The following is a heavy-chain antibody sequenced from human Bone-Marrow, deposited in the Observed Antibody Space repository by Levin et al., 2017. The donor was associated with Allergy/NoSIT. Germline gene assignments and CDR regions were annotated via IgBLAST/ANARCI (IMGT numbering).Heavy chain of an antibody. V-gene: IGHV3-23*01. J-gene: IGHJ4*02. Sequence: GEPLKISCAASGFTFSSYAISWVRQAPGKGLEWVSTISDNGGNTYYTDSVKGRFTISRDNSKNTLYLQMNSLRVEDTAVYYCAQDWPSNCGFFGYWGQGTLVTVSS. CDR2: ISDNGGNT. CDR1: GFTFSSYA. CDR3: AQDWPSNCGFFGY. D-gene: IGHD4-11*01.